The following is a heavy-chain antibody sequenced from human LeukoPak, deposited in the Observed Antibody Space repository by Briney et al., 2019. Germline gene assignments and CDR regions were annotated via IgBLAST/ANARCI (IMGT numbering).Heavy chain of an antibody. V-gene: IGHV4-34*01. CDR3: ARGGRPSVLRYLGPRYFDL. J-gene: IGHJ2*01. Sequence: PSETLSLTCAVYGGSFSGYYWSWIRQPPGKGLEWIGEINHSGSTNYNPSLKSRVTISVDTSKNQFSLKLSSVTAADTAVYYCARGGRPSVLRYLGPRYFDLWGRGTLVTVSS. CDR2: INHSGST. D-gene: IGHD3-9*01. CDR1: GGSFSGYY.